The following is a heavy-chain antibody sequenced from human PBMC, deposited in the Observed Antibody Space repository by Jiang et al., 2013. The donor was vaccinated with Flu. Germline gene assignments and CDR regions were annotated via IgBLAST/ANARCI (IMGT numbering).Heavy chain of an antibody. CDR1: GGSITSTNNF. Sequence: SLTCTVSGGSITSTNNFWGWIRQSPGKGLEWIGSIYYSGSTYYNPSLKSRVNISMDTSKSQFSLKLSSVIAADTAVYYCARRQYQVPTYYYYYGMDVWGQGTTVTVSS. CDR2: IYYSGST. J-gene: IGHJ6*02. D-gene: IGHD2-2*01. CDR3: ARRQYQVPTYYYYYGMDV. V-gene: IGHV4-39*07.